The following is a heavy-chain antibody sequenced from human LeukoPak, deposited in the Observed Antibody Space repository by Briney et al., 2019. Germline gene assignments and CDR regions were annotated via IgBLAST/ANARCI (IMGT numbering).Heavy chain of an antibody. Sequence: SEALSLTCSVSGGSISSYYWSWIRQPPGKGLEWIGYIYYSGSTNYNPSLKSRVTISVDTSKNQFSLKLSSVTAADMAVYYCAKAVVVSTTRLGPFDTWGQGTMVTVSS. CDR1: GGSISSYY. CDR2: IYYSGST. V-gene: IGHV4-59*08. J-gene: IGHJ3*02. D-gene: IGHD3-22*01. CDR3: AKAVVVSTTRLGPFDT.